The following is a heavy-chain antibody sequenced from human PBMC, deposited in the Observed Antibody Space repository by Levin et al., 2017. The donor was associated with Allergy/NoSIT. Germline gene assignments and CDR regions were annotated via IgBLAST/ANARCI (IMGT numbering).Heavy chain of an antibody. CDR1: GYTFTGYY. J-gene: IGHJ6*03. CDR3: AREPPAPNYYYYMDG. D-gene: IGHD2-2*01. V-gene: IGHV1-2*06. CDR2: INPNSGGT. Sequence: GESLKISCKASGYTFTGYYMHWVRQAPGQGLEWMGRINPNSGGTNYAQKFQGRVTMTRDTSISTAYMELSRLRSDDTAVYYCAREPPAPNYYYYMDGWGKGTTVTVSS.